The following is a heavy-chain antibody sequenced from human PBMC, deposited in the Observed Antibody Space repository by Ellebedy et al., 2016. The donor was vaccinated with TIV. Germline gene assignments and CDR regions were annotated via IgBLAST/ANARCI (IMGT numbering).Heavy chain of an antibody. CDR3: ARDSSPSYGSGRYYDAFDI. CDR1: GFTFSRDW. Sequence: GGSLRLXCAASGFTFSRDWMIWVRQAPGKGLEWVANIKPDGSEMHYVDSVMGRFTISRDDAKNSVYLQMSSLRVEDTAVYYCARDSSPSYGSGRYYDAFDIWGRGTLVIVSP. D-gene: IGHD6-19*01. V-gene: IGHV3-7*01. CDR2: IKPDGSEM. J-gene: IGHJ3*02.